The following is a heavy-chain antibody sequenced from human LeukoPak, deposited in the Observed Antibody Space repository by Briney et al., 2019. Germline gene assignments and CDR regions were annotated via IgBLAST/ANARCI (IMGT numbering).Heavy chain of an antibody. CDR2: IYTSGST. J-gene: IGHJ4*02. CDR1: GGSISSSSYY. V-gene: IGHV4-61*02. D-gene: IGHD2-2*01. CDR3: ASGDCSSTSCSLDY. Sequence: SETLSLTCTVSGGSISSSSYYWGWIRQPPGKGLEWIGRIYTSGSTNYNPSLKSRVTISVDTSKNQFSLKLSSVTAADTAVYYCASGDCSSTSCSLDYWGQGTLVTVSS.